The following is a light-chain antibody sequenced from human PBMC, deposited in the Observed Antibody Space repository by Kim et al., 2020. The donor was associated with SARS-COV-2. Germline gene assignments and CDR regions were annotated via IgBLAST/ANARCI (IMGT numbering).Light chain of an antibody. CDR1: STNIGSNT. CDR2: SNN. Sequence: GQRVTHSCSGRSTNIGSNTVNWYQQLPGTAPKLLIDSNNQRPSGVPDRFSGSKSGTSASLAISGLQSEDEADYYCAAWDDSLNGYVFGTGTKVTVL. V-gene: IGLV1-44*01. CDR3: AAWDDSLNGYV. J-gene: IGLJ1*01.